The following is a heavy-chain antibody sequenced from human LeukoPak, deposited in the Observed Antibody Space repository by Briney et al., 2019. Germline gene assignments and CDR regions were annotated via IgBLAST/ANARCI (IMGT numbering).Heavy chain of an antibody. Sequence: GGSLRLSCAASGFTFSTYGIHWVRQAPGKGLEWVALIWYDGSKKYYADSVKGRFTISRDNPKNTLYLQMNSLRAEDTAGYYCSKVRPKGWQLLYFTFYYLGQGTLVTVSS. J-gene: IGHJ4*02. CDR2: IWYDGSKK. D-gene: IGHD2-15*01. CDR3: SKVRPKGWQLLYFTFYY. V-gene: IGHV3-30*02. CDR1: GFTFSTYG.